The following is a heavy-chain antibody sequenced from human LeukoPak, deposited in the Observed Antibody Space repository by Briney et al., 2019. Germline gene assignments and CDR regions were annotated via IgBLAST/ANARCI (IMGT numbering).Heavy chain of an antibody. CDR3: AKYRGLGDSYDS. J-gene: IGHJ4*02. CDR2: IGGSGGGI. D-gene: IGHD3-10*01. V-gene: IGHV3-23*01. Sequence: GGSLRLSCAASRFTFSSYAMSWVRQAPGVRLEWVSTIGGSGGGIYYADSVKGRFTISRDNSQSTLYLQMNSLRAEDTAVYYCAKYRGLGDSYDSWGQGTLVTVSS. CDR1: RFTFSSYA.